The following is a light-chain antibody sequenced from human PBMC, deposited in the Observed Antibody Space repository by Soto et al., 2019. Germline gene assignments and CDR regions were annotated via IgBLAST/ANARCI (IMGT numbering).Light chain of an antibody. CDR1: SAIYHF. CDR3: QQSHGIPYT. V-gene: IGKV1-39*01. CDR2: AAS. J-gene: IGKJ2*01. Sequence: DHQMNQSSTLPSSSVGDRSTIHFRASSAIYHFLNWYQQEPGKAPKLLIYAASSLQSGVPSRFSGSGSGTDFTLTISSLQPEDFAAYYCQQSHGIPYTFGQGTKLEIK.